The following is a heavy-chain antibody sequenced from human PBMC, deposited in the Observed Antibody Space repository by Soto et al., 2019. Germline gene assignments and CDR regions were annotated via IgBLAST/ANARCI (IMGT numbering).Heavy chain of an antibody. D-gene: IGHD3-22*01. CDR1: GFTFISYA. J-gene: IGHJ3*02. Sequence: GGSLRLSCASSGFTFISYAMSWVRQAPGKGLEWVSAISGSGGSTYYADSVKGRFTISRDNSKNTLYLQMNSLRAEDTAVYYCVYYYDSSGYPLDAFDIWGQGTMVTVSS. CDR2: ISGSGGST. CDR3: VYYYDSSGYPLDAFDI. V-gene: IGHV3-23*01.